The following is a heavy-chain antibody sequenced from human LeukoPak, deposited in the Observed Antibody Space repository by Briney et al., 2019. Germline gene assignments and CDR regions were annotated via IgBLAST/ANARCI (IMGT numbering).Heavy chain of an antibody. Sequence: SETLSLTCAVSGVSISSYYWSWIRQPPGKGLEWIGYSHYTGTSNYNSSLQSRVTMSVDTSRNQFSLKLTSVTAADTAVYHCVRHIGGTTSDYWGQGTLVTVSS. J-gene: IGHJ4*02. CDR1: GVSISSYY. CDR3: VRHIGGTTSDY. V-gene: IGHV4-59*08. CDR2: SHYTGTS. D-gene: IGHD1-7*01.